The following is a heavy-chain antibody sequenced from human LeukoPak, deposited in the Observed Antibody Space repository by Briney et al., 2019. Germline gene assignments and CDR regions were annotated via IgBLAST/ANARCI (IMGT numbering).Heavy chain of an antibody. Sequence: GASVKVSCKASGGTFSSYAISWVRQAPGQGLEWMGRIIPILGIANYAQKFQGRVTITADKSTSTAYMELSSLRSEDTAVYYCARGVYSYGYFFDYWGQGTLVTVSS. V-gene: IGHV1-69*04. J-gene: IGHJ4*02. D-gene: IGHD5-18*01. CDR2: IIPILGIA. CDR1: GGTFSSYA. CDR3: ARGVYSYGYFFDY.